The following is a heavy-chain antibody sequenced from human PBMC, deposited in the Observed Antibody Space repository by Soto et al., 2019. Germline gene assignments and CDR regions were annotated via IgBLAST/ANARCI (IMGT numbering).Heavy chain of an antibody. CDR1: GDTFTDYY. Sequence: QVQLVQSGAEVKKPGASVKVSCKASGDTFTDYYIHWVRQAPGQGLEWMGTVNPSGGHTTYAQHCLGRMPMTKDTSTSTLYMELTSLTSEDTAVYYGARGGHVVVVTAALDYWGQGTLVTVSS. J-gene: IGHJ4*02. V-gene: IGHV1-46*01. D-gene: IGHD2-21*02. CDR2: VNPSGGHT. CDR3: ARGGHVVVVTAALDY.